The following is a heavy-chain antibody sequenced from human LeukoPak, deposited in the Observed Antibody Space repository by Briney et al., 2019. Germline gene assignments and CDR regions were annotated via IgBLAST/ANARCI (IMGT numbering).Heavy chain of an antibody. CDR2: IRYDGSNK. V-gene: IGHV3-30*02. Sequence: AGGSLRLSCAASGFTFSSYGMHWVRQAPGKGLEWVAFIRYDGSNKYYADSVKGRFTISRDNSKNTLYLQMNSLRAEDTAVYYCASADDYGDYAYYFDYWGQGTLVTVSS. CDR3: ASADDYGDYAYYFDY. CDR1: GFTFSSYG. J-gene: IGHJ4*02. D-gene: IGHD4-17*01.